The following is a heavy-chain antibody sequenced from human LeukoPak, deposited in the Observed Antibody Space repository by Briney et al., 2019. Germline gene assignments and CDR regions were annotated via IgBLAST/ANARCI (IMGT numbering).Heavy chain of an antibody. J-gene: IGHJ6*03. CDR2: IYYSGST. CDR1: GGSISSYY. V-gene: IGHV4-59*01. Sequence: SETLSLTCTVSGGSISSYYWNWIRQPPGKGLEWIGYIYYSGSTNYNPSLKSRVTISVDTSKNQFSLKLSSVTAADTAVYYCARGPPYYYYYYYMDVWGKGTTVTISS. CDR3: ARGPPYYYYYYYMDV.